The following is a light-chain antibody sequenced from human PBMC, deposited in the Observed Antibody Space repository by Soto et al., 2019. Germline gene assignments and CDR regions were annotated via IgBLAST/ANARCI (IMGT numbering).Light chain of an antibody. J-gene: IGKJ2*01. Sequence: DIQMTQSPSSLSASVGDRVTITCRASQGISNYLAWYQQKPAKVPNLLVYAASTLQSGVPSRFSGSESGTDFTLTISSLQTEDVATYYCQQYNSVPYTFGQGTKLEIK. V-gene: IGKV1-27*01. CDR3: QQYNSVPYT. CDR1: QGISNY. CDR2: AAS.